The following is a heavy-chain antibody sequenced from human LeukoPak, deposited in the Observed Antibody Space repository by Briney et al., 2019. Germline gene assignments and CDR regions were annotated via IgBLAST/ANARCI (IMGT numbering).Heavy chain of an antibody. V-gene: IGHV3-30*03. Sequence: GGSLRLSCAASGFTFSSYGMHWVRQAPGKGLEWVAVISYDGSNKYYADSVKGRFTISRDNSKNTLYLQMNSLRAEDTAVYYCARSGSAMEQYFDYWGQGTLVTVSS. D-gene: IGHD6-19*01. J-gene: IGHJ4*02. CDR3: ARSGSAMEQYFDY. CDR2: ISYDGSNK. CDR1: GFTFSSYG.